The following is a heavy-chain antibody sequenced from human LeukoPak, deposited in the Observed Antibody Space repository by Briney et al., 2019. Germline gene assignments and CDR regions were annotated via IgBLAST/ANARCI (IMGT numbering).Heavy chain of an antibody. CDR1: GGPFRGFF. CDR3: ARGIFYGGRNQYIWFDL. D-gene: IGHD4-23*01. V-gene: IGHV4-34*01. CDR2: ISHSGSS. Sequence: SGTLSLTCAVYGGPFRGFFWSWIRQAPGKGLEWIGEISHSGSSNYNPSLKSRITISVETSKRQFSLRLSSVTAADTAVYYCARGIFYGGRNQYIWFDLWGQGTLVTVSS. J-gene: IGHJ5*02.